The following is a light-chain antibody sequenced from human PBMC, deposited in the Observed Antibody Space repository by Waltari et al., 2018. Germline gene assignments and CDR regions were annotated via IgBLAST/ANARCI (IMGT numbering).Light chain of an antibody. CDR3: AAWDDSLNAYV. V-gene: IGLV1-44*01. Sequence: QSVLTQPPSASGTPGQRVTISCSGSSSTIGSNTVNWYQQLPGTAPKVRIYSNNQRPSGVPDRFSGSKSGTSASLAISGLQSEDGADYYCAAWDDSLNAYVFGTGTKVTVL. CDR2: SNN. J-gene: IGLJ1*01. CDR1: SSTIGSNT.